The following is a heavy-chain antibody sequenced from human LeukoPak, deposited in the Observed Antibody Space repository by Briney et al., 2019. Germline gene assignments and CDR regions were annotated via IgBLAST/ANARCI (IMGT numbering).Heavy chain of an antibody. D-gene: IGHD3-10*01. V-gene: IGHV4-39*01. CDR1: GGSISSYPISSYS. CDR3: ASYGSGYNPFDY. CDR2: IYYSGST. J-gene: IGHJ4*02. Sequence: PSETLSLTCTVSGGSISSYPISSYSWSWIRQPPGKGLEWIGSIYYSGSTYYNPSLKSRVTISVDTSKNQFSLKLSSVTAADTAVYYCASYGSGYNPFDYWGQGTLVTVSS.